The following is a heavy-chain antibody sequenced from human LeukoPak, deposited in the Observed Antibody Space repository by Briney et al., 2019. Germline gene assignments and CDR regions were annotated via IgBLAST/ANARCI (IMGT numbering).Heavy chain of an antibody. Sequence: GGSLRLSCAASGFTFSSYSVNWVRQAPGKGPEWVSAIRGGGGSAFYADSVKGRFTISRDNSKYTLFLQTNSLRAEDTAVYYCARDPNGDYIGAFDMWGPGTMVTVSS. CDR2: IRGGGGSA. CDR3: ARDPNGDYIGAFDM. V-gene: IGHV3-23*01. CDR1: GFTFSSYS. J-gene: IGHJ3*02. D-gene: IGHD4-17*01.